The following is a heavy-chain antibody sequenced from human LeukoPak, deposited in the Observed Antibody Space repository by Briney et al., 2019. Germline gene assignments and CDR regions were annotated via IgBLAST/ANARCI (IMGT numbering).Heavy chain of an antibody. D-gene: IGHD5-12*01. Sequence: SETLSLTCTVSGGSISSHYWSWIRQPPGKGLEWIGYIYYSGSTNYNPSLKSRVTISVDTSKNQFSLKLSSVTAADTAVYYCVSTRTRRGYSGYEQGYYYYYYYMDVWGKGTTVTVSS. CDR3: VSTRTRRGYSGYEQGYYYYYYYMDV. V-gene: IGHV4-59*11. CDR2: IYYSGST. CDR1: GGSISSHY. J-gene: IGHJ6*03.